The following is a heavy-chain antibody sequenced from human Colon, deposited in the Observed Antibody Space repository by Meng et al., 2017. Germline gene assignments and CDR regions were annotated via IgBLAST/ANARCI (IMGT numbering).Heavy chain of an antibody. Sequence: QVQLQESGPGLVKPSGTLSLTCVVSGGSISSSHWWTWVRQPPGKRLEWIGEIYHSGSTNYNPSLKSRVTISVDTSRNEFYLKLTSVTAADTAVYFCVRSSAWVRTGFDPWGQGTLVTVSS. J-gene: IGHJ5*02. D-gene: IGHD3-22*01. V-gene: IGHV4-4*02. CDR2: IYHSGST. CDR1: GGSISSSHW. CDR3: VRSSAWVRTGFDP.